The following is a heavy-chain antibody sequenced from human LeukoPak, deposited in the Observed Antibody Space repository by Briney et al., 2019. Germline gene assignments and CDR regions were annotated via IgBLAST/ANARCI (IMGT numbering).Heavy chain of an antibody. V-gene: IGHV1-69*05. CDR3: VRDEGIAAAGTRGFDI. Sequence: SVKVSCKASGGTFKSYTVSWVRQAPGQGLEWLGGIIPIFGTTHYAQTLQGRVTITTDESTTTAYMELSSLIFEDTAVYYCVRDEGIAAAGTRGFDIWGQGTMVIVPS. CDR1: GGTFKSYT. J-gene: IGHJ3*02. D-gene: IGHD6-13*01. CDR2: IIPIFGTT.